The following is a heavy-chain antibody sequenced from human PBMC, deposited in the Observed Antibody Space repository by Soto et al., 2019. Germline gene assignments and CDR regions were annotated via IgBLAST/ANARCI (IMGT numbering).Heavy chain of an antibody. Sequence: SETLSLTCTVSGGSLSSGGYYWSWIRQHPGKGLEWIGYIYYSGSTYYNPSLKSRVTISVDTSKNQFSLKLSSVTAADTAVYYCARDKVSDYGDHFSDYWGQGTLVNVSS. D-gene: IGHD4-17*01. J-gene: IGHJ4*02. V-gene: IGHV4-31*03. CDR1: GGSLSSGGYY. CDR2: IYYSGST. CDR3: ARDKVSDYGDHFSDY.